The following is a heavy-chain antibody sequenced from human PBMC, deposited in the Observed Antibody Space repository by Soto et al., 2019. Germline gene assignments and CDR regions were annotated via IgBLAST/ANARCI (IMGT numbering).Heavy chain of an antibody. D-gene: IGHD3-3*01. CDR2: IYYSGST. V-gene: IGHV4-39*01. J-gene: IGHJ5*02. Sequence: QLQLQESGPGLVKPSETLSLTCTVSGGSISSSSYYWGWIRQPPGKGLEWIGSIYYSGSTYYNPSLKSRVTISVDTSKNQFSLKLSSVTAADTAVYYCASSRFLEWLPEFDPWGQGTLVTVSS. CDR3: ASSRFLEWLPEFDP. CDR1: GGSISSSSYY.